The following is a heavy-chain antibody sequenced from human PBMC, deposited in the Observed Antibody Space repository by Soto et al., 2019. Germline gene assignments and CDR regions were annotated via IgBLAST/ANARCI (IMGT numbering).Heavy chain of an antibody. CDR3: AGRAYKSRDGYKSLDY. D-gene: IGHD2-21*01. Sequence: ASVKVSCKASGGTFSSYAISWVRQAPGQGLEWMGGIIPIFGTANYAQKFQGRVTITADESTSTAYMELSSLRSEDTAVYYCAGRAYKSRDGYKSLDYWGQGTLVTVPQ. J-gene: IGHJ4*02. CDR1: GGTFSSYA. V-gene: IGHV1-69*13. CDR2: IIPIFGTA.